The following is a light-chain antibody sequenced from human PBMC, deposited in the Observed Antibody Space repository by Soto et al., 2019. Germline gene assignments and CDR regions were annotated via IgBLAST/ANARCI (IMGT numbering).Light chain of an antibody. J-gene: IGLJ2*01. CDR2: DIS. CDR3: ATWDNSLSAVV. Sequence: QSVLTQPPSVSAAPGQKVTISCSGSSSNIGNNYVSWYQHFPGTAPKLLIYDISERPSGIPDRFSGSKSGTSATLGITGLQTGDEADYYCATWDNSLSAVVFGGGTKLTVL. CDR1: SSNIGNNY. V-gene: IGLV1-51*01.